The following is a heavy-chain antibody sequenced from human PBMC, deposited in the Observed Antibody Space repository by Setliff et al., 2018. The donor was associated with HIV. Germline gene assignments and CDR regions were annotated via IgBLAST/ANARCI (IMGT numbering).Heavy chain of an antibody. D-gene: IGHD3-16*01. V-gene: IGHV4-59*11. Sequence: SETLSLTCSVYGVSINLHHWSWIRQSPGKGLECIGSVSGTGTTNYNPSLRSRVTISSDTSKNQISLRLTSVTAADTALYFCAGHKVISKLGGLIQDYFYYGLDAWGQGTTVTVSS. CDR2: VSGTGTT. CDR3: AGHKVISKLGGLIQDYFYYGLDA. CDR1: GVSINLHH. J-gene: IGHJ6*02.